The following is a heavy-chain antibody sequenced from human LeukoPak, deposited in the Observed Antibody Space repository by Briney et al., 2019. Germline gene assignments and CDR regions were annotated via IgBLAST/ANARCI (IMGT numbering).Heavy chain of an antibody. Sequence: QAGGSLRLSCAASGFTFSSYAMSWVRQAPGKGLEWVSAISGSGGSTYYADSVKGRFTISRDNSKNTLYLQMNSLRAEDTAVYYCAKRGAYSSGYYGYFDYWGQGTLVTVSS. CDR2: ISGSGGST. J-gene: IGHJ4*02. CDR3: AKRGAYSSGYYGYFDY. CDR1: GFTFSSYA. V-gene: IGHV3-23*01. D-gene: IGHD3-22*01.